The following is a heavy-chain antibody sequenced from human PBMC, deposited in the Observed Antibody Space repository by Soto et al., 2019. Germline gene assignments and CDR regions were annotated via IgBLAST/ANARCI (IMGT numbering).Heavy chain of an antibody. CDR3: ARHSGGWGENWFDP. V-gene: IGHV4-39*01. J-gene: IGHJ5*02. CDR2: IYYSGST. Sequence: SEPLSLTCTVSGGSISSSSYYWGWIRQPPGKGLEWIGSIYYSGSTYYNPSLKSRVTISVDTSKNQFSLRLSSVTAADTAGYYCARHSGGWGENWFDPWGQGTLVTVSS. D-gene: IGHD6-19*01. CDR1: GGSISSSSYY.